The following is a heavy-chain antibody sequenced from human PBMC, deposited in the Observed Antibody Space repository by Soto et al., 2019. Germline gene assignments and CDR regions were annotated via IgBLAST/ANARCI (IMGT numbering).Heavy chain of an antibody. CDR3: GRGAARYGSGSYHWFDP. CDR1: GGSISSYY. J-gene: IGHJ5*02. Sequence: SETLSLTCTVSGGSISSYYWSWIRQPPGKGLEWIGYIYYSGSTNYNPSLKSRVTISVDTSKNQFSLKLSSVTAADTAVYYCGRGAARYGSGSYHWFDPWGQGTLVTVSS. CDR2: IYYSGST. V-gene: IGHV4-59*01. D-gene: IGHD3-10*01.